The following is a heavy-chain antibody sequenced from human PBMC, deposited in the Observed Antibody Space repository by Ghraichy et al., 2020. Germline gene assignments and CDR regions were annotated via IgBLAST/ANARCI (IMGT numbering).Heavy chain of an antibody. J-gene: IGHJ5*02. CDR1: GGSISSGDYY. CDR3: ARGESPITGTTWFDP. V-gene: IGHV4-30-4*01. D-gene: IGHD1-7*01. CDR2: IYFSGST. Sequence: SETLSLTCTVSGGSISSGDYYWSWIRQPPVKGLEWIGSIYFSGSTYYNPSLKSRVTISVDTSKNQFSLKLTSVSAADTAVYYCARGESPITGTTWFDPWGQGTLVTVSS.